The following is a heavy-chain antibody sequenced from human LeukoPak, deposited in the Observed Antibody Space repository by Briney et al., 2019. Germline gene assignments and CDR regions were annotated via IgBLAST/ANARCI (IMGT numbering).Heavy chain of an antibody. CDR2: IYSGGST. V-gene: IGHV3-53*01. CDR1: GFTVSSNY. CDR3: AKDFSNWYFDY. D-gene: IGHD1-1*01. Sequence: GGSLRLSCAASGFTVSSNYMSWVRQAPGKGLEWVSVIYSGGSTYYADSVKGRFTISRDNSKNTLYLQMNSLRAEDTAVYYCAKDFSNWYFDYWGQGTLVTVSS. J-gene: IGHJ4*02.